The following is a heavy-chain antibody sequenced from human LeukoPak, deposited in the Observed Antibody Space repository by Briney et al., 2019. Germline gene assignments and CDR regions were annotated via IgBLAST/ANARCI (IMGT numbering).Heavy chain of an antibody. CDR2: IRQDGGEK. CDR3: ARDGTAAGLYFDL. V-gene: IGHV3-7*01. CDR1: GFTFSSYG. D-gene: IGHD6-13*01. J-gene: IGHJ4*02. Sequence: QPGGSLRLSCAASGFTFSSYGMNWVRQAPGKGLEWVASIRQDGGEKSYVDPVKGRLTISRDNTKHSLYLQMSSLRAEDTGVYYCARDGTAAGLYFDLWGQGTLVTVSS.